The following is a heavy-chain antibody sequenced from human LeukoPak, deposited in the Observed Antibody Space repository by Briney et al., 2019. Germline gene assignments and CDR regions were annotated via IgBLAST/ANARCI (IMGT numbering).Heavy chain of an antibody. CDR1: GFTFSSYS. CDR3: ARDRAGVVPAADDAFDI. V-gene: IGHV3-21*01. J-gene: IGHJ3*02. D-gene: IGHD2-2*01. CDR2: ISSSSSYI. Sequence: GGSLRLSCAASGFTFSSYSMNWVRQAPGKGLEWVSSISSSSSYIYYADSVKGRFTISRDNVKNSLYLQMNSLRAEDTAVYYCARDRAGVVPAADDAFDIWGQGTMVTVSS.